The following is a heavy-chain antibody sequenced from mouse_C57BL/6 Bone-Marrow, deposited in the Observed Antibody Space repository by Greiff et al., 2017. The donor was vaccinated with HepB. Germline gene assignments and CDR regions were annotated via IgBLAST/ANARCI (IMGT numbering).Heavy chain of an antibody. D-gene: IGHD2-13*01. CDR2: INPNNGTT. Sequence: VQLKESGPELVKPGASVKISCKASGYSFTDYNMNWVKQSNGKSLEWIGVINPNNGTTSYNQKFKGKATLTVDQSSSTDYMQLNSLTSEDSAVYYCAMGGGMVKGYWGQGTTLTVSS. V-gene: IGHV1-39*01. CDR1: GYSFTDYN. CDR3: AMGGGMVKGY. J-gene: IGHJ2*01.